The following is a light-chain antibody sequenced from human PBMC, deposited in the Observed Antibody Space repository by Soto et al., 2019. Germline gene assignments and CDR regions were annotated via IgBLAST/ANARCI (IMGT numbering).Light chain of an antibody. CDR1: QSISSY. Sequence: DIQMTQSPSSLSASVGDRVTITCRASQSISSYLNWYQQKPGKAPNLLIYAASSLQSGVPSRFSGSGSGTDFTLTISSLQPEEFATYYCQQSYRTPLTFGGGTKVEIK. CDR2: AAS. CDR3: QQSYRTPLT. J-gene: IGKJ4*01. V-gene: IGKV1-39*01.